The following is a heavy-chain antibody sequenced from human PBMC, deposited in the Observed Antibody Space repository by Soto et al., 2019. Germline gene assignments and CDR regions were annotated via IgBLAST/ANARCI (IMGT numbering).Heavy chain of an antibody. CDR1: GYTFTRYG. Sequence: ASVKVSCKASGYTFTRYGISWVRQAPGQGLEWMGWISGYNGDTKYAQKFQGRITMTIDTSTTTTYMELRSLTSDDTAVYYCAKNGQPPYYYYGMDVWGQGTTVTVSS. CDR2: ISGYNGDT. D-gene: IGHD2-8*01. J-gene: IGHJ6*02. CDR3: AKNGQPPYYYYGMDV. V-gene: IGHV1-18*01.